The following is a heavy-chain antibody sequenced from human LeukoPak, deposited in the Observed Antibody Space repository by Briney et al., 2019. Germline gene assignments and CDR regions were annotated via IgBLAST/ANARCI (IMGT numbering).Heavy chain of an antibody. V-gene: IGHV4-59*01. CDR3: ARKNDFEI. Sequence: PSETLSLTCSVSGGSISSDHRNWIRQTPGKGLEWIGCIYYSGRTYYNPSLKSRVTISVDMSKSQCSLRLTSVTAADTAVYYCARKNDFEIWGQGTLVTVSS. J-gene: IGHJ3*02. CDR1: GGSISSDH. CDR2: IYYSGRT. D-gene: IGHD2/OR15-2a*01.